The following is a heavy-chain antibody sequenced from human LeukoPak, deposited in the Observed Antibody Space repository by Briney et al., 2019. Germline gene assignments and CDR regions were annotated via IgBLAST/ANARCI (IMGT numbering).Heavy chain of an antibody. J-gene: IGHJ4*02. CDR1: GFIISEYY. Sequence: GGSLRLSCVGSGFIISEYYTSWIRQAPGKGLGLVSVLGNSDNNIFLSDAVKGRFTISRDNAKNSVFLQMNSLRAEDTAVYYCAREQWYRFDSWGQGALVTVSS. D-gene: IGHD2-2*01. CDR2: LGNSDNNI. CDR3: AREQWYRFDS. V-gene: IGHV3-11*01.